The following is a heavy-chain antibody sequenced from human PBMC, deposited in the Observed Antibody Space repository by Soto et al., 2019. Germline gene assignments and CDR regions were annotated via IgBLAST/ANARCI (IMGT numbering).Heavy chain of an antibody. CDR3: ARDTLYYDILTGYPSPHGMDV. V-gene: IGHV4-59*01. J-gene: IGHJ6*02. CDR1: GGSISSYY. Sequence: SETLSLTCTVSGGSISSYYWSWIRQPPGKGLKWIGYIYYSGSTNYNPSLKSRVTISVDTSKNQFSLKLSSVTAADTAAYYCARDTLYYDILTGYPSPHGMDVWGQGTTVTVSS. D-gene: IGHD3-9*01. CDR2: IYYSGST.